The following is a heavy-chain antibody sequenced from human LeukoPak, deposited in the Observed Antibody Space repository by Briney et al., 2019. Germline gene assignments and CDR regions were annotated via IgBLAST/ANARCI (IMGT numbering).Heavy chain of an antibody. J-gene: IGHJ4*02. CDR2: ISAYNGNT. D-gene: IGHD3-22*01. V-gene: IGHV1-18*01. CDR1: GYTFTIYG. Sequence: ASVKVSCKASGYTFTIYGISWVRQAPGRGLEWMGWISAYNGNTNYAQKLQGRVTMTTDTSTSTAYMELRSLRSDDTAVYYCARDYINLYYYDSSGSFDYWGQGTLVTVSS. CDR3: ARDYINLYYYDSSGSFDY.